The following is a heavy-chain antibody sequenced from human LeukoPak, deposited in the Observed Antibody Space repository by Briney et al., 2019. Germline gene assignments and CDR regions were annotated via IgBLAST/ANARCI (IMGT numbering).Heavy chain of an antibody. D-gene: IGHD2-15*01. CDR2: INPNSGGT. Sequence: ASVKVSCKASGYTFTGYYMHWVRQAPGQGLEWMGWINPNSGGTNYAQKFQGRVTMTRDTSISTAYMELSRLRSDDTAVYYCARDRGYCSGGSCYRNWFDPWGQGTLVTVSS. CDR3: ARDRGYCSGGSCYRNWFDP. V-gene: IGHV1-2*02. CDR1: GYTFTGYY. J-gene: IGHJ5*02.